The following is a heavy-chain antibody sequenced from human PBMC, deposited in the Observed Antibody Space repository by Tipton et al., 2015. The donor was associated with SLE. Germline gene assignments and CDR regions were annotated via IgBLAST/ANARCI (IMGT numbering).Heavy chain of an antibody. V-gene: IGHV3-21*01. J-gene: IGHJ4*02. CDR3: AREVLVDTAMDYYFDY. Sequence: SLRLSCAASGFTFSSYSMNWVRQAPGKGLEWVSSISSSSSYIYYADSVKGRFTISRDNAKNSLYLQMNSLRAEDTAVYYCAREVLVDTAMDYYFDYWGQGPLVTVSS. D-gene: IGHD5-18*01. CDR1: GFTFSSYS. CDR2: ISSSSSYI.